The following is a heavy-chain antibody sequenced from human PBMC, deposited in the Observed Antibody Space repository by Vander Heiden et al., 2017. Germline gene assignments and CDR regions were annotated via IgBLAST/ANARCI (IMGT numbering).Heavy chain of an antibody. J-gene: IGHJ4*02. CDR1: GFTFSDYY. V-gene: IGHV3-11*01. CDR3: ASPHYYDSSGYYFSW. Sequence: QVQLVESGGGLVKPGGSLRLSCAASGFTFSDYYMSWIRQAQGKGLEWVSYISSSGSTIYYADSVKGRFTNSRDNAKNSLYLQMNSLRAEDTAVYYCASPHYYDSSGYYFSWWGQGTLVTVSS. CDR2: ISSSGSTI. D-gene: IGHD3-22*01.